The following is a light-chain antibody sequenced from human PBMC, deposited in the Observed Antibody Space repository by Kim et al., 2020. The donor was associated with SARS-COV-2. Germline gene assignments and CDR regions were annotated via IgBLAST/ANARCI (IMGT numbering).Light chain of an antibody. Sequence: GQRVTISCSGSYSNIRTNYVEWYQQLYGAAPQLLIDRNNQWPSGVPARFSGSRSGTSASLAISCLRSEDEADDYCAASDDSLSAYVFGTGTKVTVL. CDR1: YSNIRTNY. CDR2: RNN. V-gene: IGLV1-47*01. J-gene: IGLJ1*01. CDR3: AASDDSLSAYV.